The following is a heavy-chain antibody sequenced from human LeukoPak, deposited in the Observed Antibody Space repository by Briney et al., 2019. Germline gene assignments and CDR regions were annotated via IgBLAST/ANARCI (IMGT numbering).Heavy chain of an antibody. CDR3: ARRGAYYGSGGYY. D-gene: IGHD3-10*01. V-gene: IGHV4-34*01. CDR2: INHSGST. Sequence: SETLSLTCAVYGGSFSGYYWSWIRQPPGKGLEWIGEINHSGSTNYNPSLKSRVTISVDTSKNQFSLKLSSVTAADTAVYYCARRGAYYGSGGYYWGQGTLVTVSS. J-gene: IGHJ4*02. CDR1: GGSFSGYY.